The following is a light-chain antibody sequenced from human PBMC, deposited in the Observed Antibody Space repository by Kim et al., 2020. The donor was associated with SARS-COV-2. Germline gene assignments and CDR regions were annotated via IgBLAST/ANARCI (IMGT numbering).Light chain of an antibody. CDR3: QQYGNSPFT. V-gene: IGKV3-20*01. Sequence: SPGERATHSCRASQTVVSNYLAWYQHKPGRAPRLLISGASRRATGTPDRFSGSGSGTDFTLTISRLEPEDCAVYYCQQYGNSPFTFGPGTKVDIK. CDR1: QTVVSNY. J-gene: IGKJ3*01. CDR2: GAS.